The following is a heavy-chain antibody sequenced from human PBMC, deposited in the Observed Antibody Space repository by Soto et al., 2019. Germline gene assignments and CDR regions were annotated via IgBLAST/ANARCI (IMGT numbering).Heavy chain of an antibody. D-gene: IGHD1-26*01. J-gene: IGHJ4*02. V-gene: IGHV1-69*06. Sequence: SVKVSCKASGGTFSSYAISWVRQAPGQGLEWMGGIIPIFGTANYAQKFQGRVTITADKSTSTAYMELSSLRSEDTAVYYCAFRELLGGYFDYWGQGTLVTVSS. CDR3: AFRELLGGYFDY. CDR1: GGTFSSYA. CDR2: IIPIFGTA.